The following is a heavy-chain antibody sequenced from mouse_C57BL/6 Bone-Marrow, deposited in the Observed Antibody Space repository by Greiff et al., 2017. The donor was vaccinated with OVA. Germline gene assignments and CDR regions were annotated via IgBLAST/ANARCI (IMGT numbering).Heavy chain of an antibody. Sequence: VKLMESGPGLVQPSQSLSITCTVSGFSLTSYGVHWVRQPPGKGLEWLGVIWSGGSTDYNAAFISRLSISKDNSKSQVFFKMNSLQADDTAIYYCAKLGDYFDYWGQGTTLTVSS. D-gene: IGHD4-1*01. J-gene: IGHJ2*01. V-gene: IGHV2-4*01. CDR3: AKLGDYFDY. CDR2: IWSGGST. CDR1: GFSLTSYG.